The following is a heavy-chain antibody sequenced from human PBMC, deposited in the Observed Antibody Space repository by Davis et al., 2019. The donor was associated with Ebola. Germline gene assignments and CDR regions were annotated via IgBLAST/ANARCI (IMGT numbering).Heavy chain of an antibody. D-gene: IGHD2-21*01. CDR1: GITFSDHY. V-gene: IGHV3-72*01. CDR2: IRNKANTYTT. J-gene: IGHJ4*02. CDR3: ARSLKTREFDS. Sequence: GESLKISCAASGITFSDHYMDWVRQGPGKGLEWVARIRNKANTYTTEYAASVKGRFTISRDDSENSLSLQMNSLKTEDTAVYYCARSLKTREFDSWGQGALVTVSS.